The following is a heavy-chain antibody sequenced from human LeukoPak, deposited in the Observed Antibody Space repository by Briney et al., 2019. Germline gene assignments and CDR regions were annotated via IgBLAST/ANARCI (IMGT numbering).Heavy chain of an antibody. D-gene: IGHD3-22*01. CDR2: ISFTSGST. J-gene: IGHJ4*02. CDR3: AKSGRFTMIMGKTFFDS. CDR1: GFAFSKFG. Sequence: LGGALRLSCAAPGFAFSKFGMNWVRQPPGKGLKRAPGISFTSGSTYYADSVKGRFTISRDNSKNTLYLHMNSLRPEDSAVYYCAKSGRFTMIMGKTFFDSWGQGTQVTVSS. V-gene: IGHV3-23*01.